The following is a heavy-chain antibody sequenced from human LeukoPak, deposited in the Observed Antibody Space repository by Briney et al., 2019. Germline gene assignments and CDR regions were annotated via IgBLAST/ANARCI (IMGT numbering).Heavy chain of an antibody. CDR2: INHSGST. Sequence: PSETLSLTCAVYGGSFSGYYWSWIRQPPGKGLEWIGEINHSGSTNYIPSLKSRVTISVDTSKNQFSLKLSSVTAADTAVYYCARGFGDSSGYRWSGNRWFDPWGQGTLVTVSS. V-gene: IGHV4-34*01. J-gene: IGHJ5*02. CDR1: GGSFSGYY. D-gene: IGHD3-22*01. CDR3: ARGFGDSSGYRWSGNRWFDP.